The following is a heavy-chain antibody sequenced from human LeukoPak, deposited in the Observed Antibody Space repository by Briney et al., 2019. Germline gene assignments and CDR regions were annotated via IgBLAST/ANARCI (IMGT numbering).Heavy chain of an antibody. D-gene: IGHD1-26*01. Sequence: GGSLRLSCAASGLSFRTYSMNWVRQAPGKGLEWVSSINSDSIWIYYADSVRGRFTISRDNTRNSLYLQMNSLRVEDTAVYYCARDAGGRTQREGWFDPWGQGTLVTVSS. V-gene: IGHV3-21*01. CDR1: GLSFRTYS. J-gene: IGHJ5*02. CDR2: INSDSIWI. CDR3: ARDAGGRTQREGWFDP.